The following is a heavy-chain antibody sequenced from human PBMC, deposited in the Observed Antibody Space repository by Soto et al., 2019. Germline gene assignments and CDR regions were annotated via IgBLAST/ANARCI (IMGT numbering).Heavy chain of an antibody. Sequence: QVQLVQSGAEVKKPGASVKVSCKASGYTFTDYYIHWVQQAPGQGLEWMGWINPNSGGTNYAQKFQGRVTMTRDTSITTAYMELSRLTSDDTAMYYCARRSSGWSDYWGQGTLVTVSS. J-gene: IGHJ4*02. D-gene: IGHD6-19*01. CDR1: GYTFTDYY. V-gene: IGHV1-2*02. CDR2: INPNSGGT. CDR3: ARRSSGWSDY.